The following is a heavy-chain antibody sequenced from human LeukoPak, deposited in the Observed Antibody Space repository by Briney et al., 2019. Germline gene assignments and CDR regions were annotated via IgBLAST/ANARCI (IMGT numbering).Heavy chain of an antibody. CDR2: ISAYNGNT. Sequence: ASVNVSCKASGYTFTTYGISWVRQAPGQGLEWMGWISAYNGNTNYAQKLQGRVTMTTDTSTSTAYMELRSLTSGDTAVYYCARAGKGDILTGYYFFDYWGQGTLVTVSS. J-gene: IGHJ4*02. V-gene: IGHV1-18*01. CDR1: GYTFTTYG. D-gene: IGHD3-9*01. CDR3: ARAGKGDILTGYYFFDY.